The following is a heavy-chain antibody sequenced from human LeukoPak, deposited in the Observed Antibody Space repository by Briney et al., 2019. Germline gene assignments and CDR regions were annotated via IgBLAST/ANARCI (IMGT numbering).Heavy chain of an antibody. Sequence: SVKVSCKASGGTFSSYAISWVRQAPGQGLEWMGRIIPILGIANYAQKFQGRVTITADKSTSTAYMELSSLRSEDTAVYYCAREGGYYDSSGYYYPYYFDYWGQGTLVTVSS. D-gene: IGHD3-22*01. J-gene: IGHJ4*02. CDR2: IIPILGIA. CDR3: AREGGYYDSSGYYYPYYFDY. CDR1: GGTFSSYA. V-gene: IGHV1-69*04.